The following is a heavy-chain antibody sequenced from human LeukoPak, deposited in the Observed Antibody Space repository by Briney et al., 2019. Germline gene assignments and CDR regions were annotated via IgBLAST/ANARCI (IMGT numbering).Heavy chain of an antibody. J-gene: IGHJ4*02. Sequence: PGGSLRLSCAASGFTFSSYSMNWVRQAPGKGLEWVSSISSSSSYIYYADSVKGRFTISRDNAKNSLYLQMNSLRAEDTAVYYCARVKPNGRHFDYWGQGTLVTVSS. CDR2: ISSSSSYI. D-gene: IGHD1-1*01. CDR1: GFTFSSYS. V-gene: IGHV3-21*01. CDR3: ARVKPNGRHFDY.